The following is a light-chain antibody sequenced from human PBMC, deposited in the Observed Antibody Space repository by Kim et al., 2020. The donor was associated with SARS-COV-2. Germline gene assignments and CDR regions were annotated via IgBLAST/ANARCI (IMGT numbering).Light chain of an antibody. CDR2: DAS. CDR3: EQYMDWRGT. J-gene: IGKJ1*01. V-gene: IGKV3-15*01. CDR1: QTVSTY. Sequence: EVVLTQSPATLSVSPGERATLSCRASQTVSTYLAWYQQKPGQAPRLLIYDASSRGTRIPDRFIGGGSGTEFTLTISSLRSEDLALYYCEQYMDWRGTFGEGAKV.